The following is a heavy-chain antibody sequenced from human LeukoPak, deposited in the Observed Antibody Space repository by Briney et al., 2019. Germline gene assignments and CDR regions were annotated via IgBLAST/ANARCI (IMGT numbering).Heavy chain of an antibody. Sequence: TSETLSLTCTVSGGSISSYYWSWIRQPPGKGLEWIGYIYYSGSTNYNPSLKSRVTISVDTSKNQFSLKLNSVTAADTAVYYCARVPTVRDMDVWGKGTTVTVSS. D-gene: IGHD4-11*01. CDR2: IYYSGST. J-gene: IGHJ6*03. CDR3: ARVPTVRDMDV. V-gene: IGHV4-59*01. CDR1: GGSISSYY.